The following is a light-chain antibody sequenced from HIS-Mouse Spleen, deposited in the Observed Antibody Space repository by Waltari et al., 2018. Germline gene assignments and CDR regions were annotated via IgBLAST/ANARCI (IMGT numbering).Light chain of an antibody. CDR1: SPNTGSNY. J-gene: IGLJ2*01. CDR3: AAWDDSLSGPV. Sequence: QSVLTQPPSASGTPGQRVPIPCSGTSPNTGSNYVSWYQQLPGTAPKLLIYRNNQRPSGVPDRFSGSKSGTSASLAISGLRSEDEADYYCAAWDDSLSGPVFGGGTKLTVL. V-gene: IGLV1-47*01. CDR2: RNN.